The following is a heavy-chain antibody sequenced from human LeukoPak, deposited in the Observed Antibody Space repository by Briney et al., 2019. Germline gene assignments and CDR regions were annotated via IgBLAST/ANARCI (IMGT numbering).Heavy chain of an antibody. D-gene: IGHD6-13*01. CDR3: ARESDKLQQLVSY. CDR1: GFTVSSYA. CDR2: ISYDGSNK. Sequence: GGSLRLSYAASGFTVSSYAMHWVRQAPGKGLGCVAVISYDGSNKDYSDSVKGRFTISRDNFKNTLYLQMNSLRAEDTDLYDCARESDKLQQLVSYWGQGTLVTVSS. V-gene: IGHV3-30-3*01. J-gene: IGHJ4*02.